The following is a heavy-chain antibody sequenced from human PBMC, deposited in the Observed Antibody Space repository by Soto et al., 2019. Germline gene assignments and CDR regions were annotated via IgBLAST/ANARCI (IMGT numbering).Heavy chain of an antibody. CDR3: ARDPLYYYDSSGPRGRGWFDP. Sequence: SVKVSCKGSGGTFSSYTISWVRQSPGQGLEWMGRIIPILGIANYAQKFQGRVTITADKSTSTAYMELSSLRSEDTAVYYCARDPLYYYDSSGPRGRGWFDPWGQGTLVTVSS. CDR2: IIPILGIA. V-gene: IGHV1-69*04. J-gene: IGHJ5*02. D-gene: IGHD3-22*01. CDR1: GGTFSSYT.